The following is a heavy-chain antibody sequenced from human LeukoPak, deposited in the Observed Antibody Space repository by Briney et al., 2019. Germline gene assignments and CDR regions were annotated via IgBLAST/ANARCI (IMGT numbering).Heavy chain of an antibody. J-gene: IGHJ6*02. D-gene: IGHD3-10*01. Sequence: GASVKVSCKASGYTFTSYGISWVRQAPGQGLEWMGWISAYNGNTNYAQKLQGRVTMTTDTSATTAYMELSSLRSEDTAVYFCARSGSGRLYYAMDVWGQGTTVTVS. CDR1: GYTFTSYG. CDR3: ARSGSGRLYYAMDV. V-gene: IGHV1-18*01. CDR2: ISAYNGNT.